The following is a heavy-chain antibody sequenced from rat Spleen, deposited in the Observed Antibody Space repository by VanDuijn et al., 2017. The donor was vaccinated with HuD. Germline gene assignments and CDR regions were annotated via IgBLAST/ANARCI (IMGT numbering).Heavy chain of an antibody. CDR3: ARQATRGLMDA. J-gene: IGHJ4*01. D-gene: IGHD1-4*01. CDR2: ISTGGGGT. CDR1: GFTFSHYG. Sequence: EVQLVESGGGLVEPGGSLKVSCTASGFTFSHYGMAWVRQTPTKGLEWVASISTGGGGTYYPDSVKGRFTISRDNAKSTLYLQMDSLRSEDTATYYCARQATRGLMDAWGQGASVTVSS. V-gene: IGHV5S13*01.